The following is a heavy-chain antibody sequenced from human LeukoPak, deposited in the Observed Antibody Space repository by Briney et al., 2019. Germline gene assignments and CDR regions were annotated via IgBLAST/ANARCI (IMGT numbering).Heavy chain of an antibody. D-gene: IGHD6-19*01. V-gene: IGHV6-1*01. CDR3: ARSPSPYSSGWYFDY. J-gene: IGHJ4*02. Sequence: SQTLSLTCALSGDSVSINSAAWNWIRQSPSRGLEWLGSTYQRSKWYNDYAVSVKSRITINPDISKNQFSLQLNSVTPEDTAVYYCARSPSPYSSGWYFDYWGQGTLVTVSS. CDR2: TYQRSKWYN. CDR1: GDSVSINSAA.